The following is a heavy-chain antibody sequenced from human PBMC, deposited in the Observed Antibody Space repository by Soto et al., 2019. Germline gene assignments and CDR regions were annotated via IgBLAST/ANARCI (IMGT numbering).Heavy chain of an antibody. D-gene: IGHD2-15*01. CDR1: GFTFSSYA. CDR3: ARVFCSGGSCYSFPGYFDL. V-gene: IGHV3-23*01. CDR2: ISGSGGST. J-gene: IGHJ2*01. Sequence: GGSLRLSCAASGFTFSSYAMSWVRQAPGKGLEWVSAISGSGGSTYYADSVKGRFTISRDNSKNTLYLQMNSLRAEDTAVYYCARVFCSGGSCYSFPGYFDLWGRGTLVTVSS.